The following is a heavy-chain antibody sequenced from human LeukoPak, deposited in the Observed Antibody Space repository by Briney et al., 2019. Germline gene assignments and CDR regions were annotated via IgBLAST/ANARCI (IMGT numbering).Heavy chain of an antibody. Sequence: SETLSLTCTVSGGSISSYYWSWIRQPPGKGLEWIGYIYYSGSTNYNPSLKSRVTISVDTSKNQFSLKLSSVTAADTAVYYCARAPNPIYGSGWLSRDYYCMDVWGKGTTVTVSS. J-gene: IGHJ6*03. CDR3: ARAPNPIYGSGWLSRDYYCMDV. D-gene: IGHD3-10*01. CDR2: IYYSGST. CDR1: GGSISSYY. V-gene: IGHV4-59*01.